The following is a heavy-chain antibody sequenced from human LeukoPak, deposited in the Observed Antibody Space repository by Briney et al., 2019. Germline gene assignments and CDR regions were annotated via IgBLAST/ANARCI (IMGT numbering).Heavy chain of an antibody. D-gene: IGHD2/OR15-2a*01. CDR1: GYTFSIYG. V-gene: IGHV3-33*01. J-gene: IGHJ4*02. CDR3: ARAGIVNALDY. CDR2: IWYDGSNT. Sequence: GMSLRLSCAASGYTFSIYGMNWVRQAPGKGLEWVAIIWYDGSNTYFAESVMGRFNISKDNFKNIVYLQMNSLKIEDTGVYYCARAGIVNALDYWGQGAQVTVSP.